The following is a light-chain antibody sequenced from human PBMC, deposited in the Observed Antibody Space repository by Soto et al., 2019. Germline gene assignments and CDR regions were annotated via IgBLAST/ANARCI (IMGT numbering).Light chain of an antibody. CDR3: QQSYNTPRT. Sequence: EIVLTQSPATLSLSPGERATLSCRASQNVANYLDWYQQKPGQAPRLLIYESSNRATGIAARFSGSGSGTDFTLTITSLQPEDFATYYCQQSYNTPRTFGQGTKVDIK. CDR2: ESS. V-gene: IGKV3-11*01. CDR1: QNVANY. J-gene: IGKJ1*01.